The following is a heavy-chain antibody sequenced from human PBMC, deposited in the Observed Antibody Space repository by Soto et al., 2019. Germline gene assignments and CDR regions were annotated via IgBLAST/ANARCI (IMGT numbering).Heavy chain of an antibody. CDR2: MNPNSGNT. J-gene: IGHJ5*02. Sequence: ASVKVCCKASGCTITSYDMKWVRQATGQGLEWMGWMNPNSGNTGYAQKFQGRVTMTRNTSISTAYMELSSLRSEDTAVYYCARVVPAAHTWGQGTLVTVSS. CDR3: ARVVPAAHT. D-gene: IGHD2-2*01. CDR1: GCTITSYD. V-gene: IGHV1-8*01.